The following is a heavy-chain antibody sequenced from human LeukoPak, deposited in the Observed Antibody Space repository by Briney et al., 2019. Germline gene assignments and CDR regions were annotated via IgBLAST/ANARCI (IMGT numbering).Heavy chain of an antibody. CDR2: VKEDGSGK. J-gene: IGHJ5*02. CDR1: GFTFSTYW. Sequence: GSLRLSCAASGFTFSTYWMFWVRQAPGKGLECVANVKEDGSGKYYVDSVKGRFSISRDNAKNSLYLQINSLRAEDTAVYYCAREKYCSSTNCYPLFDPWGQGTLVTVSS. V-gene: IGHV3-7*01. D-gene: IGHD2-2*01. CDR3: AREKYCSSTNCYPLFDP.